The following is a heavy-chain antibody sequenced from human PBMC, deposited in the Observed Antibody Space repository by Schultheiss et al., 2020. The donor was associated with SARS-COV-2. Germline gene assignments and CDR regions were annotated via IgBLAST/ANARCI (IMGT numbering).Heavy chain of an antibody. V-gene: IGHV1-18*01. CDR1: GYTFTSYG. CDR3: ARAPDYYDSSGYWGHWFDP. Sequence: ASVKVSCKASGYTFTSYGISWVRQAPGQGLEWMGWISAYNGNTNYAQKLQGRVTMTTDTSTSTAYMELRSLRSDDTAVYYCARAPDYYDSSGYWGHWFDPWGQGTLVTVSS. J-gene: IGHJ5*02. D-gene: IGHD3-22*01. CDR2: ISAYNGNT.